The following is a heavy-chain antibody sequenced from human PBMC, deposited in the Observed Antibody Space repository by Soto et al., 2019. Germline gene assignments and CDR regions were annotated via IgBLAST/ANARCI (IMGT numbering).Heavy chain of an antibody. CDR3: ARSYYYGSWGIWFDP. D-gene: IGHD3-10*01. J-gene: IGHJ5*02. CDR1: GGSISSYY. Sequence: SETLSLTCTVSGGSISSYYLSWIRQPPGKGLEWIGYIYYSGSTNYNPSLKSRVTISVDTSKNQFSLKLSSVTAADTAVYYCARSYYYGSWGIWFDPWGQGTLVTVSS. V-gene: IGHV4-59*01. CDR2: IYYSGST.